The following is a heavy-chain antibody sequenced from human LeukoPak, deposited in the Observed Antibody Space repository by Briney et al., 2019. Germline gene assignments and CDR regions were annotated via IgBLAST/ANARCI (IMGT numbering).Heavy chain of an antibody. Sequence: PGGSLRLSCAASGFTFSSYWMSWVRQAPGKGLEWVANIKQDGSEKYYVDSVKGRFTISRDNAKNSLYLQMNSLRAEDTAVYYCASDGGPMAPDYWGQGTLVTVSS. J-gene: IGHJ4*02. CDR3: ASDGGPMAPDY. CDR1: GFTFSSYW. CDR2: IKQDGSEK. D-gene: IGHD3-16*01. V-gene: IGHV3-7*01.